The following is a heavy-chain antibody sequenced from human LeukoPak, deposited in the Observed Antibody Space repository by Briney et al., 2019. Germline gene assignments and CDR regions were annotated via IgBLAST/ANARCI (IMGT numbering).Heavy chain of an antibody. CDR3: ARDGGLRITMVRGVIGWFDP. J-gene: IGHJ5*02. CDR2: INPNSGGT. CDR1: GYTFTGNY. V-gene: IGHV1-2*02. D-gene: IGHD3-10*01. Sequence: ASVKVSCKASGYTFTGNYMHRERQAHGQGLEWMGWINPNSGGTNDAQKFQGRVTMTRDTSISTAYMELSRLRSDDTAVYYCARDGGLRITMVRGVIGWFDPWGQGTLVTVSS.